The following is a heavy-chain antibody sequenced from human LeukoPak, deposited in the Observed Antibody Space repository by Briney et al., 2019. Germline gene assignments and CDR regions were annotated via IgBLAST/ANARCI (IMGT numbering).Heavy chain of an antibody. Sequence: SETLSLTCTVSGGSISSYYWSWIRQPAGKGLEWIGRIYTSGSTNYHPSLMSRVTMSVDTSKNQCSLNLSSVTAADTAVYYCAREGSYRPLDYWGQGTLVTVSS. J-gene: IGHJ4*02. V-gene: IGHV4-4*07. CDR1: GGSISSYY. CDR2: IYTSGST. D-gene: IGHD1-26*01. CDR3: AREGSYRPLDY.